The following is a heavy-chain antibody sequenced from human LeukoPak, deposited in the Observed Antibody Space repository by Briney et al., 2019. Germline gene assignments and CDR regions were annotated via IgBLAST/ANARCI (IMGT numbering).Heavy chain of an antibody. CDR1: GGSISSGGYS. CDR2: IYHSGST. Sequence: SQTLSLTCAVSGGSISSGGYSWSWIRQPPGKGLEWIGYIYHSGSTYYNPSLKSRVTISVDRSKNQFSLKLSSVAAADTAVYYCAGSGSYYLFLFDYWGQGTLVTVSS. J-gene: IGHJ4*02. CDR3: AGSGSYYLFLFDY. D-gene: IGHD1-26*01. V-gene: IGHV4-30-2*01.